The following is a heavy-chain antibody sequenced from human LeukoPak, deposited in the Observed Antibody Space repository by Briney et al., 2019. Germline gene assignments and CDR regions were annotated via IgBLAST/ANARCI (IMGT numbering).Heavy chain of an antibody. J-gene: IGHJ4*02. D-gene: IGHD5-18*01. Sequence: ASVKVSCKASGYTFTGYYMHWVRQAPGQGLEWMGWINPNSGGINYAQKFQGRVTMTRDTSISTAYMELSRLRSDDTAVYYCARWIQLWFASDYWGQGTLVTVSS. V-gene: IGHV1-2*02. CDR3: ARWIQLWFASDY. CDR1: GYTFTGYY. CDR2: INPNSGGI.